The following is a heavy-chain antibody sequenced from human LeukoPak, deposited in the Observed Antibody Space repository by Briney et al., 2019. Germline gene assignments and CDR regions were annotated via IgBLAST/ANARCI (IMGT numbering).Heavy chain of an antibody. D-gene: IGHD2-2*01. Sequence: GESLKISCKGSGYSFTSYWIGWVRQMPGKGLEWVGIIYPGDSDTTYSPSFQGQVTISADKSISTAYLQWSSLKASDTAMYYCARRDGYCSSTSCYADYYHGMDVWGQGTTVTVSS. CDR3: ARRDGYCSSTSCYADYYHGMDV. CDR1: GYSFTSYW. V-gene: IGHV5-51*01. CDR2: IYPGDSDT. J-gene: IGHJ6*02.